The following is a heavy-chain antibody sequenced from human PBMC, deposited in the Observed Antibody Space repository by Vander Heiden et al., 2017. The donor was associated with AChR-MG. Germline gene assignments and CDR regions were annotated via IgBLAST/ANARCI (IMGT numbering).Heavy chain of an antibody. D-gene: IGHD3-10*01. CDR1: RFNFGDYT. J-gene: IGHJ3*01. CDR2: IRSNTYGGET. Sequence: EVLLVESGGHLVQPGRSLTLSCAASRFNFGDYTMAWVRQAPGKGLEWVAFIRSNTYGGETDYAAAVKGRFAISRDDSKYIAYLQLRSLKTEDTAIYYCARAPHLYGSATFTAFDLWGQGTMVTVSS. CDR3: ARAPHLYGSATFTAFDL. V-gene: IGHV3-49*04.